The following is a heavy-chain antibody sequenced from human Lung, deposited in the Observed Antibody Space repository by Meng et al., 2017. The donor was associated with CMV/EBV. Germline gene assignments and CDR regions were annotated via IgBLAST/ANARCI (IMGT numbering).Heavy chain of an antibody. CDR3: ARSSSR. D-gene: IGHD6-6*01. V-gene: IGHV3-7*01. J-gene: IGHJ4*02. CDR1: GFTFSTDW. CDR2: INPDGSAK. Sequence: GESLKISCAASGFTFSTDWMTWVRQAPGKGLEWVANINPDGSAKYYVDSVKGRFTISRDNAMNSLYLQMNSLRAEDTAVYYCARSSSRWGQGTLVNVSS.